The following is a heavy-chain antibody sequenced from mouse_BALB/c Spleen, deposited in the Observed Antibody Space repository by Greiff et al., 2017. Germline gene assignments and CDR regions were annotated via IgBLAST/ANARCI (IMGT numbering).Heavy chain of an antibody. V-gene: IGHV1-80*01. CDR1: GYAFSSYW. D-gene: IGHD2-14*01. Sequence: VKLMESGAELVRPGSSVKISCKASGYAFSSYWMNWVKQRPGQGLEWIGQIYPGDGDTNYNGKFKGKATLTADKSSSTAYMQLSSLTSEDSAVYFCARTYDRAWFAYWGQGTLVTVSA. CDR2: IYPGDGDT. J-gene: IGHJ3*01. CDR3: ARTYDRAWFAY.